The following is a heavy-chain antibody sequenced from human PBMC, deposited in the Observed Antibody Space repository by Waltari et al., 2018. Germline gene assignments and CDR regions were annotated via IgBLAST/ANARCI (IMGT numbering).Heavy chain of an antibody. CDR1: GGSFSGYY. J-gene: IGHJ4*02. CDR3: ARGRSFYYDFWSGYYPFFDY. D-gene: IGHD3-3*01. CDR2: INHSGRT. V-gene: IGHV4-34*01. Sequence: QVQLQQWGAGLLKPSETLSLTCAVYGGSFSGYYWSWIRQPPGKGLEWIGEINHSGRTNYNPSLKSRVTISVDTSKNQFSLKLSSVTAADTAVYYCARGRSFYYDFWSGYYPFFDYWGQGTLVTVSS.